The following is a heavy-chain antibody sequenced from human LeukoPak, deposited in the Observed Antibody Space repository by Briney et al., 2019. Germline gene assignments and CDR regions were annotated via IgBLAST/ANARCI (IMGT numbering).Heavy chain of an antibody. D-gene: IGHD3-3*01. J-gene: IGHJ6*02. CDR2: INPNSGGT. Sequence: ASVKVSCKASGYTFTGYYMHWVRQAPGQGLEWMGWINPNSGGTNYAQKFQGRVTMTRDTSISTAYMELSRLRSDDTAVYYCARHNRASYDFWSVIGDYYGMDVWGQGTTVTVSS. CDR1: GYTFTGYY. V-gene: IGHV1-2*02. CDR3: ARHNRASYDFWSVIGDYYGMDV.